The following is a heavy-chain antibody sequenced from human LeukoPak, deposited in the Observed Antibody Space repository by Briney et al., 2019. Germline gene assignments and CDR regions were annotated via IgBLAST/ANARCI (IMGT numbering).Heavy chain of an antibody. CDR2: IYYSGST. CDR1: GGSISTSSYY. J-gene: IGHJ4*02. CDR3: ARRRFLRGPDVVNPFDY. Sequence: SQTLSLTCTVSGGSISTSSYYWGWIRQPPGKGLECIGNIYYSGSTYYNPSLKSRVTISVDTSKNQFSLRLSSVTAADTAVYYCARRRFLRGPDVVNPFDYWGQGTLVTVSS. D-gene: IGHD5/OR15-5a*01. V-gene: IGHV4-39*01.